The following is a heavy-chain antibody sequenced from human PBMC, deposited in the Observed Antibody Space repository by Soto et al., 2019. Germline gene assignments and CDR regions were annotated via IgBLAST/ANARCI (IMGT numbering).Heavy chain of an antibody. CDR1: GYTFTGYY. Sequence: ASVKVSCKASGYTFTGYYMHWVRQAPGQGLEWMGWINPNSGGTNYAQKFQGRVTMTRDTSISTAYMELSRLRSDDTAVYYCARGQFFTLGYCSSTSCYYYYYGMDVWGQGTTVTVSS. J-gene: IGHJ6*02. CDR3: ARGQFFTLGYCSSTSCYYYYYGMDV. D-gene: IGHD2-2*01. CDR2: INPNSGGT. V-gene: IGHV1-2*02.